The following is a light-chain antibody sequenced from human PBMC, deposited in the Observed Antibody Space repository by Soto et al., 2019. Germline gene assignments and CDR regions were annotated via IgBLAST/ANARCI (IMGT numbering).Light chain of an antibody. CDR2: DAF. CDR1: QSVSSY. J-gene: IGKJ5*01. V-gene: IGKV3-11*01. Sequence: EIVLTQSPATLSLSPGERATLSCRASQSVSSYLAWYQQKPGQAPRLLIFDAFRRAAGIPARFSGSGSGTDFTLTISSLEPDDFAVYYCQQRSNWPITFGQGTRLEIK. CDR3: QQRSNWPIT.